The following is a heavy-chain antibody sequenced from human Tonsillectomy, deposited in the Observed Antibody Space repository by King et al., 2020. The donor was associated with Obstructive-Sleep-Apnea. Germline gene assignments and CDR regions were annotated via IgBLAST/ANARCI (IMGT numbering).Heavy chain of an antibody. D-gene: IGHD6-19*01. CDR1: GFTCDDYA. Sequence: VQLVESGGGLVQPGRSLRLSCVASGFTCDDYAMHWVRQAPGKGLEWVSGISWNSGSIGYVDTVKGRFTISRDNVKKSLDLQMNSLRVEDTALYYCAKDKDSSGWYADYWGQGTLVTVSS. CDR2: ISWNSGSI. J-gene: IGHJ4*02. V-gene: IGHV3-9*01. CDR3: AKDKDSSGWYADY.